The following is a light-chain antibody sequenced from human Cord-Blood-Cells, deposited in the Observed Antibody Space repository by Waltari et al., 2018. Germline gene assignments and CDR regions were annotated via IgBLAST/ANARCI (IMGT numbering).Light chain of an antibody. CDR3: CSYAGSSTYV. J-gene: IGLJ1*01. CDR1: SSDALSYNL. Sequence: QSALTQPASVSGSPGHSITISCTGNSSDALSYNLFSWYQQHPGKAPKLMIYEGSKRPSGVSNRFSGSKSGNTASLTISGLQAEDEADYYCCSYAGSSTYVFGTGTKVTVL. CDR2: EGS. V-gene: IGLV2-23*01.